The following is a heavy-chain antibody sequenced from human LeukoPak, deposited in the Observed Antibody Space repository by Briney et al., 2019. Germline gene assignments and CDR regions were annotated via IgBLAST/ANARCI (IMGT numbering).Heavy chain of an antibody. V-gene: IGHV1-2*06. CDR2: INPKRGGT. J-gene: IGHJ4*02. D-gene: IGHD3-10*01. Sequence: GASVKVSCKASGYTFTSYGISWVRQAPGQGLEWMGRINPKRGGTNYAQKFQGRVTLTRDTSISTAHMELSRLTSDDTAVYHCALLWFGELWTKDYWGQGTLVTVSS. CDR1: GYTFTSYG. CDR3: ALLWFGELWTKDY.